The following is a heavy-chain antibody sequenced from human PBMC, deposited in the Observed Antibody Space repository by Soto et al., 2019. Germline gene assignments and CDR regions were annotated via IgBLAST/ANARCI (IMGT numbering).Heavy chain of an antibody. D-gene: IGHD4-4*01. Sequence: SVTLCLTCTVAGGSISSYCWSWIRQPPGKGLEWIGYIYYSGSTNYNPSLKSRVTISVDTSKNQFSLKLSSVTAADTAVYYCARDGSNYGFGYFDYWGQGTLVTVSS. CDR3: ARDGSNYGFGYFDY. V-gene: IGHV4-59*01. CDR1: GGSISSYC. CDR2: IYYSGST. J-gene: IGHJ4*02.